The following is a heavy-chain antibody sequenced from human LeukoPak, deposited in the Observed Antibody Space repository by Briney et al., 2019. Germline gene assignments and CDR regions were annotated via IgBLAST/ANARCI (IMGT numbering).Heavy chain of an antibody. D-gene: IGHD6-25*01. Sequence: ASVRVSCTASGHTFTPHHSHWVRRAPGQGLEWMGWVHPNIGDTNHTQKFQCRVTITRDTSTSTAYMELATLRFDHMAVYYCTWGSGMSYDYWGEGALVTVSS. CDR3: TWGSGMSYDY. CDR1: GHTFTPHH. J-gene: IGHJ4*02. V-gene: IGHV1-2*02. CDR2: VHPNIGDT.